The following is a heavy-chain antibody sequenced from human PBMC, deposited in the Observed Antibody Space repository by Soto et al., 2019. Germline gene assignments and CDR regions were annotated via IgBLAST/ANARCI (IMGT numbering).Heavy chain of an antibody. CDR1: GFTFSFYA. Sequence: QVQLVESGGDVVQPGRSLRLSCAASGFTFSFYAVHWFRQAPGKGLEWVAVISYNGRTKHYVDSVKGRFTISRDNSQDTLYLQMDSLRPDDTAVYYCARQAKIGDRSQFYFDSWGQGTLVTVSS. V-gene: IGHV3-30*04. D-gene: IGHD3-16*01. CDR2: ISYNGRTK. J-gene: IGHJ4*02. CDR3: ARQAKIGDRSQFYFDS.